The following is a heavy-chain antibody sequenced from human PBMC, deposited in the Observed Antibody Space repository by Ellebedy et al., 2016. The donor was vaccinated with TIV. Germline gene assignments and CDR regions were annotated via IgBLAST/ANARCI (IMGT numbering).Heavy chain of an antibody. CDR1: GFTFSGYA. CDR2: IDGSASST. D-gene: IGHD5-18*01. Sequence: GESLKISCAASGFTFSGYAMSWVRQAPGKGLEWISAIDGSASSTVYADSVKGRFTISRDNSKNTLYLQMNSLRAEDAAVYYCAKDRTSGDGYWVFDQWGQGTLVTVSS. V-gene: IGHV3-23*01. CDR3: AKDRTSGDGYWVFDQ. J-gene: IGHJ4*02.